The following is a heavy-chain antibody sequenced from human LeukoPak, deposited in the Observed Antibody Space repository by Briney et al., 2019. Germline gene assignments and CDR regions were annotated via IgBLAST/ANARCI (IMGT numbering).Heavy chain of an antibody. Sequence: QAGGSLRLSCEASGFTLSIYWMSWVRQAPGKGLEWVSAISGSGGSTYYADSVKGRFTISRDNSKNTLYLQMNSLRAEDTAVYYCAKDYRGEAVAGPPAEYFQHWGQGTLVTVSS. V-gene: IGHV3-23*01. CDR3: AKDYRGEAVAGPPAEYFQH. J-gene: IGHJ1*01. CDR2: ISGSGGST. D-gene: IGHD6-19*01. CDR1: GFTLSIYW.